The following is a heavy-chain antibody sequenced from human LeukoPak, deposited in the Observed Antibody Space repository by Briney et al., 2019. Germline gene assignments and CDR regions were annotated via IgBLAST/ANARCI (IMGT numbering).Heavy chain of an antibody. J-gene: IGHJ4*02. CDR1: GYTFTRHY. V-gene: IGHV1-18*04. CDR2: VSPYNGNT. CDR3: ARNGRVRRVVKDLFEY. Sequence: ASVKVSCKASGYTFTRHYMYWVRQAPGQGLEWMGRVSPYNGNTYYSQRFQDRVTITKDTSTGTAYMDLRNLRTDDTAMYYCARNGRVRRVVKDLFEYWGQGTLVAVSS. D-gene: IGHD3-10*01.